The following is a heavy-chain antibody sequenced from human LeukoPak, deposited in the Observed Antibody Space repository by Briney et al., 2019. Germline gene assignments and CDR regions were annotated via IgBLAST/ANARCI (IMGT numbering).Heavy chain of an antibody. Sequence: GGSLRLSCAASGFTFDDYAMHWVRQAPGKGLEWVSGISWNSGSIGYADSVKGRFTISRDNAKNSLYLQMNSLRAEDTAVYYCAKDDAWGRYKDWGQGTLVTVSS. CDR2: ISWNSGSI. V-gene: IGHV3-9*01. CDR3: AKDDAWGRYKD. D-gene: IGHD3-16*01. CDR1: GFTFDDYA. J-gene: IGHJ1*01.